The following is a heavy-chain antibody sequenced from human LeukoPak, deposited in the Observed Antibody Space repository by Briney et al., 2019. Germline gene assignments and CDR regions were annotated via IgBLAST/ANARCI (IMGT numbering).Heavy chain of an antibody. CDR1: GYSSIASC. V-gene: IGHV5-51*01. CDR2: IITGGSDT. D-gene: IGHD3-16*01. Sequence: GEPLQIPSKASGYSSIASCSGWLGRMPGKGLKWMGIIITGGSDTRYSPSFEGQVTISADKSNGSAYLQWSSLKASDTAVYYCARRLNSWSNLGDNFDFDLWGRGTLVTVSS. J-gene: IGHJ2*01. CDR3: ARRLNSWSNLGDNFDFDL.